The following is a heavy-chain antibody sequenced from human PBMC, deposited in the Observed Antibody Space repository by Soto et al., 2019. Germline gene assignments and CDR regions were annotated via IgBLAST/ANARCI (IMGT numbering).Heavy chain of an antibody. V-gene: IGHV1-8*01. CDR2: MNPNSGNT. Sequence: ASVKVSCKASGYTFTSYDINWVRQATGQGLEWMGWMNPNSGNTGYAQKFQGRVTMARNTSISTAYMELSSLKSEDTAVYYCARERSSGARNWFGTWGQGTLVTVSS. CDR1: GYTFTSYD. CDR3: ARERSSGARNWFGT. D-gene: IGHD6-19*01. J-gene: IGHJ5*02.